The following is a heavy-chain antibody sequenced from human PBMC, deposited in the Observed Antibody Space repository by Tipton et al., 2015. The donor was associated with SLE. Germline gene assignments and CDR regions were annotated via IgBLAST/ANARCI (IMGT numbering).Heavy chain of an antibody. D-gene: IGHD6-13*01. Sequence: LRLSCAVSGYSISSGYYWGWIRQPPGKGLEWIGEINHSGSTNYNPSLKSRVTISVDTSKNQFSLKLSSVTAADTAVYYCARQGYSSSQRDYWGQGTLVTVSS. CDR3: ARQGYSSSQRDY. CDR1: GYSISSGYY. CDR2: INHSGST. J-gene: IGHJ4*02. V-gene: IGHV4-38-2*01.